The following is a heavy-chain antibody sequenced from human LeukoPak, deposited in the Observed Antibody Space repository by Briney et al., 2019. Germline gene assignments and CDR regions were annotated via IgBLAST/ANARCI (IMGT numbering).Heavy chain of an antibody. CDR3: AGTMIAAAGIIDY. Sequence: GGSLRLSCAASGFTFSSYSMNWVRQAPGEGVEWGSYSSSSSSTIYYAGAVMGRFTISRDNAKNSLYLQMNSLRAEDTAVYYCAGTMIAAAGIIDYWGQGTLVTVSS. D-gene: IGHD6-13*01. J-gene: IGHJ4*02. V-gene: IGHV3-48*01. CDR2: SSSSSSTI. CDR1: GFTFSSYS.